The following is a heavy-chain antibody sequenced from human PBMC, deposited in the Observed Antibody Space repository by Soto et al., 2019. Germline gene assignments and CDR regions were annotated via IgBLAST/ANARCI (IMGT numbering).Heavy chain of an antibody. J-gene: IGHJ5*02. V-gene: IGHV4-34*01. CDR3: ATRITVFGLLMPPFDP. CDR2: INHTVGT. CDR1: GGSVNGYY. D-gene: IGHD3-3*01. Sequence: SETLSLTCAVYGGSVNGYYWNWIRQPPGKGLEWIGEINHTVGTHYNPSLKSRVTMSVDTSKNQFSLRLSSVTAADTAIYYCATRITVFGLLMPPFDPWGQGTQVTVSS.